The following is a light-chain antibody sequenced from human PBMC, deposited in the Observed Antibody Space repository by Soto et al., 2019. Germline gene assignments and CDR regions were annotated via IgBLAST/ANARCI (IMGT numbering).Light chain of an antibody. CDR1: RSVSSN. Sequence: EIVMTQSPATLSVSPGERATLSCRASRSVSSNLAWYQQKPGQAPRLLIYGASNRATGIPDRFSGSGSETDFTLTISRLEPEDFAVYYCQQYSRSPRTFGQGTKVDIK. CDR2: GAS. V-gene: IGKV3-20*01. CDR3: QQYSRSPRT. J-gene: IGKJ1*01.